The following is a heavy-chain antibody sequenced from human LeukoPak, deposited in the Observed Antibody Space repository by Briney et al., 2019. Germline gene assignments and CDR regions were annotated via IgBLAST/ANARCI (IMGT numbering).Heavy chain of an antibody. Sequence: ASVKVSCKASGYTFSDYYMHWVRQAPEQGLEWVGRVNPNDGSTIYAQRFQGRVTMTRDTSTNTVYLEMTSLRSEDTAVYYCAKEREGTYYFYYWGQGTLVTVSS. CDR3: AKEREGTYYFYY. V-gene: IGHV1-46*01. CDR2: VNPNDGST. J-gene: IGHJ4*02. D-gene: IGHD1-26*01. CDR1: GYTFSDYY.